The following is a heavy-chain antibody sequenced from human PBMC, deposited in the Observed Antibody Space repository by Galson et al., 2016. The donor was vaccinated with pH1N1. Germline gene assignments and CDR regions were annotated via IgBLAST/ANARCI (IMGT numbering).Heavy chain of an antibody. CDR1: GYTFTNYG. CDR3: ARDHGFWSGSRFDP. D-gene: IGHD3-3*01. V-gene: IGHV1-18*01. CDR2: ISPYNGNT. J-gene: IGHJ5*02. Sequence: SVKVSCKASGYTFTNYGIRWVRQAPGQGLEWMGWISPYNGNTNYAQKLQGRVTMTTDTSTSTAYMELRSLGSDDTAVYYSARDHGFWSGSRFDPWGQGTLVTVSS.